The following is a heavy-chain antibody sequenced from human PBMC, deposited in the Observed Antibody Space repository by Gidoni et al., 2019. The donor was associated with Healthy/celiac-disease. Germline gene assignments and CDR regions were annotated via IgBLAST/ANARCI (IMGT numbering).Heavy chain of an antibody. D-gene: IGHD6-19*01. CDR1: GFSLSNARMG. Sequence: QVTLKESGPVLVKPTETLTLTCTVSGFSLSNARMGVSWIRQPPGKALEWLAHLFSNDEKSYSTSLKSRLTISKDTSKSQVVLTMTNMDPVDTATYYCARLIDYSSGWYWVWGQGTLGTVSS. J-gene: IGHJ4*02. V-gene: IGHV2-26*01. CDR3: ARLIDYSSGWYWV. CDR2: LFSNDEK.